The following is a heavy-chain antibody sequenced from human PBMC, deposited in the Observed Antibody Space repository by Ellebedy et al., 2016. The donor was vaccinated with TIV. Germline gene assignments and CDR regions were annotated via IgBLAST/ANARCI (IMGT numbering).Heavy chain of an antibody. Sequence: GGSLRLXXAASGFTFSSYSMNWVRQAPGKGLEWVSYISSSSSTIYYADSVKGRFTISRDNAKNSLYLQMNSLRDEDTAVYYCAREGLDYYDFWSGYSLGAFDIWGQGTMVTVSS. D-gene: IGHD3-3*01. V-gene: IGHV3-48*02. CDR1: GFTFSSYS. J-gene: IGHJ3*02. CDR3: AREGLDYYDFWSGYSLGAFDI. CDR2: ISSSSSTI.